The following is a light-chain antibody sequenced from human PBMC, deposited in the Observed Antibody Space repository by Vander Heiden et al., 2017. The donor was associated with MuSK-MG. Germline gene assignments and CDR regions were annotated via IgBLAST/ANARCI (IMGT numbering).Light chain of an antibody. Sequence: AIRMTQSPSSCSASTGDRVTITCRASQGIRSYLAWYQQKPGKAPKLLIYAASTLQSGVPSRFSGSGYGTDFTLTISCRQSEDFASYYCQQHDSYPPWTFGQGTKVEIK. V-gene: IGKV1-8*01. CDR2: AAS. CDR1: QGIRSY. J-gene: IGKJ1*01. CDR3: QQHDSYPPWT.